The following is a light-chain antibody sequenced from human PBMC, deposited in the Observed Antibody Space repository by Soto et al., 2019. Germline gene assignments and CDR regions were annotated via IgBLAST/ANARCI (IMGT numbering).Light chain of an antibody. V-gene: IGLV1-51*02. J-gene: IGLJ2*01. CDR1: GSNIGNNY. Sequence: QSVLTQPPSVSAAPGQKVTISCSGSGSNIGNNYVSWYQQLPGTAPKLLIYENNKRPSGIPDRFSGSKSGTSATLGITGLQTGDEADYYCGTWDSSLSPLFGGGTQLTVL. CDR3: GTWDSSLSPL. CDR2: ENN.